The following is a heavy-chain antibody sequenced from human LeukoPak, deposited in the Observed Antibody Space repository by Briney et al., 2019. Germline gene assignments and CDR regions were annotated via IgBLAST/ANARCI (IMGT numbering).Heavy chain of an antibody. V-gene: IGHV4-38-2*02. D-gene: IGHD1-14*01. CDR1: GYSISTNNY. CDR2: LYHSGRT. J-gene: IGHJ4*02. CDR3: ARDFSGRYNRNLDGVGDFDF. Sequence: SETLSLTCTVSGYSISTNNYRGWIRPPPGKGLEWIGSLYHSGRTYYNPSLKSRVTISVDTSKNQFSLRVNSLTAADTAVYYCARDFSGRYNRNLDGVGDFDFWGQGTPVTVSS.